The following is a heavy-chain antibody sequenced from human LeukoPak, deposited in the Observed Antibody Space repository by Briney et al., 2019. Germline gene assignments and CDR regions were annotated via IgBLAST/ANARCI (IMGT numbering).Heavy chain of an antibody. CDR1: GFTFNNYW. J-gene: IGHJ4*02. V-gene: IGHV3-74*01. CDR2: INSDGSSA. Sequence: GGSLRLSCAASGFTFNNYWMHWVRQAPGKGLVWVSGINSDGSSATYADSVKGRFTISRDNAKNTLYLEMNSLRAEDMAVYYCAIGVVITTAFDNWGQGTLVTVSS. D-gene: IGHD3-22*01. CDR3: AIGVVITTAFDN.